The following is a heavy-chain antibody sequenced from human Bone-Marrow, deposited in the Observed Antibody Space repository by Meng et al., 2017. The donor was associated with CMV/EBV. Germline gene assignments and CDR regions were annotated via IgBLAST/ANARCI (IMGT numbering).Heavy chain of an antibody. CDR3: ARGGGGGYHFDY. V-gene: IGHV4-59*01. J-gene: IGHJ4*01. D-gene: IGHD3-16*02. CDR1: GGAISSYY. Sequence: ESLKISCAASGGAISSYYWSWIRQAPGEGLDWVGYIYYSGSTYYKPSLKSRVTMSLNASKRQFSLKLTSVTAADTAVYYCARGGGGGYHFDYWGRGTLVTVSS. CDR2: IYYSGST.